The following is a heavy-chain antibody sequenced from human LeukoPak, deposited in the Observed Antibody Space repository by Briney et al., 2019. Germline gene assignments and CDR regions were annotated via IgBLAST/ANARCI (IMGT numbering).Heavy chain of an antibody. Sequence: PSETLSLTCAVYGGSFSGYYWSWIRQPPGKGLEWIGEINHSGSTNYNPSLKSRVTISVDTSRNQFSPKLSSVTAADTAVYYCASSPGLRWNYWGQGTLVTVSS. V-gene: IGHV4-34*01. CDR1: GGSFSGYY. CDR2: INHSGST. CDR3: ASSPGLRWNY. J-gene: IGHJ4*02. D-gene: IGHD5-12*01.